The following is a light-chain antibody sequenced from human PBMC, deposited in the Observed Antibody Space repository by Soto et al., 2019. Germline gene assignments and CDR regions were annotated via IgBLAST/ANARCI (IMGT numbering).Light chain of an antibody. Sequence: EIVLTQSPATLSLSPGERATLSCRASQSVCGHLAWYQQKHGQAPRLLIYDASDRATGIPARFSGSGSETDFTLTISSLEPDDFAVYYCQQRNNWPPSITFGQGTRLEIK. CDR1: QSVCGH. J-gene: IGKJ5*01. V-gene: IGKV3-11*01. CDR3: QQRNNWPPSIT. CDR2: DAS.